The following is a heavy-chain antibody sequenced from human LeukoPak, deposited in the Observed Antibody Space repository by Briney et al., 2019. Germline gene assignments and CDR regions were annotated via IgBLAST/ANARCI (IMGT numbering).Heavy chain of an antibody. CDR2: INSDGSST. V-gene: IGHV3-74*01. J-gene: IGHJ3*02. CDR1: GFTFSSYW. CDR3: ARDSSGYYYGEDAFDI. Sequence: GGSLRLSCAASGFTFSSYWMHWVRQAPGKGLVWVSRINSDGSSTSYADSVKGRFTISRDNAKNTLYLQMNSLRAEDTVVYYCARDSSGYYYGEDAFDIWGQGTMVTVSS. D-gene: IGHD3-22*01.